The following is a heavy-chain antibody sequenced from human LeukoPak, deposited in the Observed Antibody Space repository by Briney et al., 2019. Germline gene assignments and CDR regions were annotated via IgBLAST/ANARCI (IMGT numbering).Heavy chain of an antibody. J-gene: IGHJ6*03. D-gene: IGHD7-27*01. CDR1: GYTFTSYG. Sequence: ASVKVSCKASGYTFTSYGISWVRQAPGQGLEWMGWISAYNGNTNYAQKLQGRVTMTTDTSTSTAYMELRSLRSDDTAVYYCARDWGQPGITGIMDVWGKGTTVTVSS. CDR2: ISAYNGNT. CDR3: ARDWGQPGITGIMDV. V-gene: IGHV1-18*01.